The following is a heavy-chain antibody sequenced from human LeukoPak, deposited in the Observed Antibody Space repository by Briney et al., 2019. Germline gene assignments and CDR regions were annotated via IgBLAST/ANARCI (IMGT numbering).Heavy chain of an antibody. J-gene: IGHJ4*02. V-gene: IGHV3-23*01. Sequence: GGSLRLSCAASGFTFSSYAMSWVRQAPGKGLEWVSAISGSGGGTYYADSVKGRFTISRDNSKNTLYLQMNSLRAEDTAVYYCANIRWLQFGYFDYWGQGTLVTVSS. CDR3: ANIRWLQFGYFDY. D-gene: IGHD5-24*01. CDR1: GFTFSSYA. CDR2: ISGSGGGT.